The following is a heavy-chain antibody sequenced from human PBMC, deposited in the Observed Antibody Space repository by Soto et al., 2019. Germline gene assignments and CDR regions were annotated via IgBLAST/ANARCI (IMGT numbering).Heavy chain of an antibody. Sequence: ASVKVSCKASGYTFTSYGISWVRQAPGQGLEWMGWISAYNGNTNYAQKLQGRVTMTTDTSTSTAYMELRSLRSDDTAVYYCARVLASWGGYYYYGMDVRGQGTRVTVSS. J-gene: IGHJ6*02. CDR3: ARVLASWGGYYYYGMDV. CDR2: ISAYNGNT. V-gene: IGHV1-18*01. D-gene: IGHD3-3*01. CDR1: GYTFTSYG.